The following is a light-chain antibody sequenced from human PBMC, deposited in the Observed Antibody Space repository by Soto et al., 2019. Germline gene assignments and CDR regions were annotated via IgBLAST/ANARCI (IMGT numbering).Light chain of an antibody. CDR1: QSLTSTY. J-gene: IGKJ2*01. Sequence: EIVLTQSPGTLSLSPGERATLSCRASQSLTSTYLAWYQQKPGQAPRLLIYDASTRATGIPDRFSGSGSATDFTLTISRLEPEDFAVYYCQHYESSPPSYTFGQGTKLEIK. CDR3: QHYESSPPSYT. V-gene: IGKV3-20*01. CDR2: DAS.